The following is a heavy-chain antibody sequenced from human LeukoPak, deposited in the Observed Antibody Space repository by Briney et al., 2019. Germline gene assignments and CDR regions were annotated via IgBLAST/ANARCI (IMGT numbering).Heavy chain of an antibody. V-gene: IGHV1-69*04. CDR3: ARDENFSGYSGYAPFDP. CDR1: GGTFSSYA. CDR2: IIPILGIA. Sequence: GASVTVSCKASGGTFSSYAISWVRQAPGQGLEWMGRIIPILGIANYAQKFQGRVTITADKSTSTAYMELSSLRSEDTAVYYCARDENFSGYSGYAPFDPWGQGTLVTVSS. D-gene: IGHD5-12*01. J-gene: IGHJ5*02.